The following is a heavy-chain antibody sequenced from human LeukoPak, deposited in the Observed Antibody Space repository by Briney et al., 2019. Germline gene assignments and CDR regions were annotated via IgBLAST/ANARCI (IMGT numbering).Heavy chain of an antibody. V-gene: IGHV3-30-3*01. CDR3: VSSEWYAAFDI. CDR1: GFTFSSYA. D-gene: IGHD6-19*01. Sequence: GGSLRLSCAASGFTFSSYAMPWVRQAPGKGLEWVAVISYDGSNKYYADSVKGRFTISRDNSKNTLYLQMNSLGVEDTAVFYCVSSEWYAAFDIWGQGTMVTVSS. J-gene: IGHJ3*02. CDR2: ISYDGSNK.